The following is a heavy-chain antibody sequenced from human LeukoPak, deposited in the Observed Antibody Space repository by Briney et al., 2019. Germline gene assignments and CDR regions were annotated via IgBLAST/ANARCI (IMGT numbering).Heavy chain of an antibody. D-gene: IGHD3-10*01. CDR1: GGSICSSSYY. V-gene: IGHV4-39*01. CDR3: ARQTYYYGSGSYLGGMDV. J-gene: IGHJ6*02. Sequence: NASETLSLTCTVPGGSICSSSYYWGWIRQPPGKGLEWLGSIYYSGSTYYNPSLKSRVTISVDTSKDQFSLKLSSVTAADTAVYYCARQTYYYGSGSYLGGMDVWGQGTTVTVSS. CDR2: IYYSGST.